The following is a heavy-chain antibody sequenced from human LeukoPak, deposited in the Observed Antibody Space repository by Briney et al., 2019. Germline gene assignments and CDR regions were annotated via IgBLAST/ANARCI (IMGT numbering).Heavy chain of an antibody. D-gene: IGHD6-6*01. CDR1: GGSISSSSYY. V-gene: IGHV4-39*01. Sequence: SETPSLTCTVSGGSISSSSYYWGWIRQPPGKGLEWIGSIYYSGSTYYNPSLKSRVTISVDTSKNQFSLKLSSVTAADTAVYYCASHEYSSSWGWFDPWGQGTLVTVSS. CDR3: ASHEYSSSWGWFDP. CDR2: IYYSGST. J-gene: IGHJ5*02.